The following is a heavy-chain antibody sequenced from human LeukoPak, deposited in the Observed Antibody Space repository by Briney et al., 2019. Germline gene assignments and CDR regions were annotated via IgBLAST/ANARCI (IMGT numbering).Heavy chain of an antibody. Sequence: GGSLRLSCAASGFTVSSNYMSWVRQAPGKGLEWVSVIYSGGSTYYADSVKGRFTISRDNSKNTLYLQMNSLRAEDTAVYYCAKDWNYYDSSGYYWGQGTLVTASS. J-gene: IGHJ4*02. CDR3: AKDWNYYDSSGYY. CDR1: GFTVSSNY. D-gene: IGHD3-22*01. V-gene: IGHV3-66*01. CDR2: IYSGGST.